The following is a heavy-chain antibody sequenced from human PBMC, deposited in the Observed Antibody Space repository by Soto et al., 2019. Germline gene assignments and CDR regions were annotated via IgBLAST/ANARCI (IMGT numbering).Heavy chain of an antibody. D-gene: IGHD5-12*01. CDR1: GFSFSSYA. CDR3: AKGSIQYSASIYY. CDR2: MSASGGTS. V-gene: IGHV3-23*01. J-gene: IGHJ4*02. Sequence: EVELLESGGGLIHPGESLRLSCAASGFSFSSYAMIWVRQAPGKGLEWVSVMSASGGTSYFADSVKGRFSMSRDNSKNMFYLEINSLRAEDTAISFCAKGSIQYSASIYYWGQGTLVSVSS.